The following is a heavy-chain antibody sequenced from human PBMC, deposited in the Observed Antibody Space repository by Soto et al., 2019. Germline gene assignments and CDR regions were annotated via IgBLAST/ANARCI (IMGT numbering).Heavy chain of an antibody. D-gene: IGHD2-15*01. CDR3: ASQSVVVAARDAFDI. CDR1: GYTFTSYG. J-gene: IGHJ3*02. V-gene: IGHV1-18*01. CDR2: ISAYNGNT. Sequence: QVQLVQSGAEVKKPGASVKVSCKASGYTFTSYGISWVRQAPGQGLEWMGWISAYNGNTNYAQKLQGRVTMTTDTSTRAAYMGLRSLRSDDTAVYYCASQSVVVAARDAFDIWGQGTMVTVSS.